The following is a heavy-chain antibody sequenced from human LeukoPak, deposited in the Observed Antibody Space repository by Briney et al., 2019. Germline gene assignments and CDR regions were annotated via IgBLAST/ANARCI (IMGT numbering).Heavy chain of an antibody. Sequence: PSETLSLTCTVSGGSISSSSYYWGWIRQPPGKGLEWIGEINHSGSTNYNPSLKSRVTISVDTSKNQFSLKLSSVTAADTAVYYCATRTGEVGDWGQGTLVTVSS. V-gene: IGHV4-39*07. CDR2: INHSGST. CDR3: ATRTGEVGD. D-gene: IGHD7-27*01. J-gene: IGHJ4*02. CDR1: GGSISSSSYY.